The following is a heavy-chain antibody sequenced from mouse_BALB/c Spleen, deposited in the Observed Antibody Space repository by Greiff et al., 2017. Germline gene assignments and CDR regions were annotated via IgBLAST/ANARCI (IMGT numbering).Heavy chain of an antibody. CDR1: GFSLTGYG. Sequence: QVQLKESGPGLVAPSQSLSITCTVSGFSLTGYGVNWVRQPPGKGLEWLGMIWGDGSTDYNSALKSRLSISKDNSKSQVFLKMNSLQTDDTARYYCARDQGHYYGYLAYWGQGTLVTVSA. V-gene: IGHV2-6-7*01. J-gene: IGHJ3*01. D-gene: IGHD1-2*01. CDR2: IWGDGST. CDR3: ARDQGHYYGYLAY.